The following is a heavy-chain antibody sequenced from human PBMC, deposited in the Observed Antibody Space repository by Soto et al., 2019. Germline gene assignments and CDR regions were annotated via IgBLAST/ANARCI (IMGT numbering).Heavy chain of an antibody. V-gene: IGHV1-18*01. CDR1: GYTFTSYG. D-gene: IGHD3-10*01. J-gene: IGHJ4*02. Sequence: QVQLVQSGAEVKKPGSSVKVSCKASGYTFTSYGFSWVRQAPGQGLEWMGWISAYNGNTNYAQKLQGSVTMTTDTSMSTAYMELRSLRSDDTAVYYCARGGTPFGYPLGWLYWCKGTLVTVSS. CDR3: ARGGTPFGYPLGWLY. CDR2: ISAYNGNT.